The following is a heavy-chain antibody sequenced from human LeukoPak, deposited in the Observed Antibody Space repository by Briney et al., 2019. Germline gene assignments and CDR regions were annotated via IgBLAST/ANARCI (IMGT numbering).Heavy chain of an antibody. CDR3: ARDSDALAMVRGVIPVGFDY. D-gene: IGHD3-10*01. V-gene: IGHV1-2*02. J-gene: IGHJ4*02. Sequence: ASVKVSCKASGYTFTGYYMHWVRQAPGQGLEWMGWINPNSGGTNYAQKFQGRVTMTRDTSISTAYMELSRLRSDDTAVYYCARDSDALAMVRGVIPVGFDYWGQGTLVTVSS. CDR2: INPNSGGT. CDR1: GYTFTGYY.